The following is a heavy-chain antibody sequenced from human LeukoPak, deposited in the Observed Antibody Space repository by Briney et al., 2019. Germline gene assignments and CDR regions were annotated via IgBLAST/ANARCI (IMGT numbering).Heavy chain of an antibody. CDR3: ARRLCTSTSCYRSMDV. CDR2: IQNDVMTK. V-gene: IGHV3-30*19. Sequence: GGSLRLSCAASGFIFSNYGMHWVRQAPGKGLEWVAFIQNDVMTKYYADSVKGRFTISRDNSRNTLYLQMNSLRVEDTAVYYCARRLCTSTSCYRSMDVWGRGTTVTVSS. CDR1: GFIFSNYG. J-gene: IGHJ6*04. D-gene: IGHD2-2*01.